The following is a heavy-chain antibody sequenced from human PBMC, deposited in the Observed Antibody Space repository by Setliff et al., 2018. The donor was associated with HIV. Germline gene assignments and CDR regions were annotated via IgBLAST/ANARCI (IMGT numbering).Heavy chain of an antibody. J-gene: IGHJ4*02. CDR1: GFSFSSYS. D-gene: IGHD5-12*01. Sequence: AGGSLRLSCGASGFSFSSYSMNWVRQAPGKGLEWVSYISPSSTIIYYPDSVKGRFTTSRDNARNLLYLEINSLRADDTAVYYCARDFCCRSCSSGCEYFDHWSQGTLVTVSS. V-gene: IGHV3-48*01. CDR3: ARDFCCRSCSSGCEYFDH. CDR2: ISPSSTII.